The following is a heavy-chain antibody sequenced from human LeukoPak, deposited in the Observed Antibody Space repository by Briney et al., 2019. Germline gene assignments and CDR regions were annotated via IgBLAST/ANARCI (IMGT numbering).Heavy chain of an antibody. CDR2: ISYDGSDT. J-gene: IGHJ3*02. Sequence: GGSLRLSCAASGFAFSPSAMHWVRQAPGKGLEWVAVISYDGSDTNFAESVKGRFTISRDNSKNTLYLQMNSLRAEDTAVYYCARVGDSSGYPHDAFDIWGQGTMVTVSS. D-gene: IGHD3-22*01. CDR1: GFAFSPSA. V-gene: IGHV3-30*04. CDR3: ARVGDSSGYPHDAFDI.